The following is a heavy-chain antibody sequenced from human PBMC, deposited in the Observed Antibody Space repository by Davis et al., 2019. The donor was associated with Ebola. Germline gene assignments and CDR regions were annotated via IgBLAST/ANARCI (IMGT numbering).Heavy chain of an antibody. Sequence: PGGSLRLSCAASGFTFSSYWMHWVRQAPGKGLVWVSRINSDGSSTSYADSVKGRFTISRDNSKNTLYLQMNSLRAEDTAVYYCAKDGSRAAAGTSYYYYYGMDVWGQGTTVTVSS. V-gene: IGHV3-74*01. CDR2: INSDGSST. CDR3: AKDGSRAAAGTSYYYYYGMDV. J-gene: IGHJ6*02. CDR1: GFTFSSYW. D-gene: IGHD6-13*01.